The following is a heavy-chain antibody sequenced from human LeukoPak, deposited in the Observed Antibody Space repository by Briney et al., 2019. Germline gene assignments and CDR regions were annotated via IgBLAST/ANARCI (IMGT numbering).Heavy chain of an antibody. CDR2: ISAYNGNT. CDR3: ARVGGAYGSGSYAFDI. D-gene: IGHD3-10*01. V-gene: IGHV1-18*01. Sequence: ASVKVSCKASGYTFTSYGISWVRQAPRQGLEWMGWISAYNGNTNYAQKLQGRVTMTTDTSTSTAYMELRSLRSDDTAVYYCARVGGAYGSGSYAFDIWGQGTMVSVSS. J-gene: IGHJ3*02. CDR1: GYTFTSYG.